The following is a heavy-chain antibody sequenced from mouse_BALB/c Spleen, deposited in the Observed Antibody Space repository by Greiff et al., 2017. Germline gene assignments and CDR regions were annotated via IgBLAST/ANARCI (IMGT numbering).Heavy chain of an antibody. D-gene: IGHD2-4*01. J-gene: IGHJ4*01. CDR3: AAPDYDYAMDY. Sequence: VQLQESGPGLVAPSQSLSITCTVSGFSLTSYGVHWVRQPPGKGLEWLGVIWAGGSTNYNSALMSRLSISKDNSKSQVFLKMNSLQTDDTAMYYCAAPDYDYAMDYWGQGTSVTVSS. CDR2: IWAGGST. CDR1: GFSLTSYG. V-gene: IGHV2-9*02.